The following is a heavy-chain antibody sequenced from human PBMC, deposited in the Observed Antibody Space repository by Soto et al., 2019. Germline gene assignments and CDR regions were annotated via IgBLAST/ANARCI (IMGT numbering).Heavy chain of an antibody. Sequence: SEKVSCKASGYTFTALYMNWVRQAPGQGLEWMGWVNPNTGLTKYAQKFQGRVIMTRDTSINTAYMELSGLTSDDTAVYYCTTLRLDPWGQGTLVTGSS. J-gene: IGHJ5*02. CDR2: VNPNTGLT. V-gene: IGHV1-2*02. CDR1: GYTFTALY. D-gene: IGHD3-9*01. CDR3: TTLRLDP.